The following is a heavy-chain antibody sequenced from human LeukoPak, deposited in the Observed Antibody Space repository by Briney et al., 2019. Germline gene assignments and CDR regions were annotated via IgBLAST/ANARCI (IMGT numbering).Heavy chain of an antibody. CDR1: GFTFSSYG. CDR2: ISDDGNTK. J-gene: IGHJ4*02. Sequence: GGPLRLSCAASGFTFSSYGIHWVRQAPGKGLEWVAVISDDGNTKFYADSVKGRFTISRDNSKNTLCLQMNSLRPEDTAVYYCAKDVSGGWYFDYWGQGTLVTVSS. D-gene: IGHD6-19*01. CDR3: AKDVSGGWYFDY. V-gene: IGHV3-30*18.